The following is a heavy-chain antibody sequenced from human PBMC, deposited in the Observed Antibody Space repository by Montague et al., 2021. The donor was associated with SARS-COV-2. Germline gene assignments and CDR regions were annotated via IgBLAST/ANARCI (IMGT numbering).Heavy chain of an antibody. D-gene: IGHD2-2*01. CDR2: IYYTGST. J-gene: IGHJ4*02. CDR3: AGAQTTCFIANCVNYFDY. CDR1: GGSISGYY. V-gene: IGHV4-59*01. Sequence: SETLFLTCTVSGGSISGYYWTWIRQPPGKGLEWLGHIYYTGSTKYNPSLRSRVTISIDTPKNQFSLKLRSVTAADTAVYFCAGAQTTCFIANCVNYFDYWGQGALVTVST.